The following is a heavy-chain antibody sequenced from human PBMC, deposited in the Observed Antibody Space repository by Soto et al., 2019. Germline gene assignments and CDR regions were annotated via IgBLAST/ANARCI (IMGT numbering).Heavy chain of an antibody. J-gene: IGHJ4*02. Sequence: EGSLRLSCAASVFTFSSYSMNWVRQAPGKGLEWVSYISSSSSTIYYADSVKGRFTISRDNAKNSLYLQMNSLRAEDTAVYYCARIGRLRWGDYWGQGTLVTVSS. V-gene: IGHV3-48*01. D-gene: IGHD4-17*01. CDR1: VFTFSSYS. CDR3: ARIGRLRWGDY. CDR2: ISSSSSTI.